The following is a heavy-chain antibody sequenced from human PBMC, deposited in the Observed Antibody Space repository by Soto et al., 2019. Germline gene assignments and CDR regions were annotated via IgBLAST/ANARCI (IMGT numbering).Heavy chain of an antibody. D-gene: IGHD1-26*01. CDR2: IIPIFGTA. CDR3: ARGGGSYYLGAKDYYYYSMDV. J-gene: IGHJ6*02. V-gene: IGHV1-69*01. CDR1: GGTFSSYA. Sequence: QVQLVQSGAEVKKPGSSVKVSCKASGGTFSSYAISWVRQAPGQGLEWMGGIIPIFGTANYAQKVQGRVTITADESTSTAYMELSSLRSEDTAVYYCARGGGSYYLGAKDYYYYSMDVWGQGTTVTVSS.